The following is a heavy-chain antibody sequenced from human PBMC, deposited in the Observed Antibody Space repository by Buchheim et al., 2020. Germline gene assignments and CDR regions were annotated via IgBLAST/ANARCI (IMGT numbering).Heavy chain of an antibody. CDR3: TTGPRYQLPLGIHY. D-gene: IGHD2-2*01. V-gene: IGHV3-15*01. CDR2: IKSKVDGGTT. J-gene: IGHJ4*02. CDR1: GFTFSNAW. Sequence: EVQLVESGGGLVKPGGSLRLSCAASGFTFSNAWMSWVRQAPGKGLEWVGRIKSKVDGGTTDYAAPVEGRFTISRDDSKHTVYLQMNSLKSEDTAMYYCTTGPRYQLPLGIHYWGQGTL.